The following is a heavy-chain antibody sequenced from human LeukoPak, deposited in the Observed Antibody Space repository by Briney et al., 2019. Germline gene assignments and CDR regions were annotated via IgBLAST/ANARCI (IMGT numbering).Heavy chain of an antibody. J-gene: IGHJ4*02. CDR1: GFTFSNFN. Sequence: GGSLRLSCAASGFTFSNFNMNWVRQAPGKGLEWVSCISSSGYSIYYADSVKGRFTISRDNAKNSLYLQMNSLRAEDTAVYYCARGRRHIVVVTANYYFDYWGQGTLVTVSS. V-gene: IGHV3-21*01. D-gene: IGHD2-21*02. CDR3: ARGRRHIVVVTANYYFDY. CDR2: ISSSGYSI.